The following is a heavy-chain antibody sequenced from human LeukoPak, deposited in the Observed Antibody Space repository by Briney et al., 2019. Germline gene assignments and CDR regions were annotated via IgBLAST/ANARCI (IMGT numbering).Heavy chain of an antibody. D-gene: IGHD6-19*01. J-gene: IGHJ4*02. Sequence: SQSLSPTCNVSGASISTNCWGWVRQPAGKGLEWIGYIYISGSPNYNPSHSSRVTMSVNTSKNQISLKLSSVTAADTAVYYCARGSVAVAGCLDYWGQGTLVTVSS. CDR2: IYISGSP. CDR1: GASISTNC. CDR3: ARGSVAVAGCLDY. V-gene: IGHV4-4*07.